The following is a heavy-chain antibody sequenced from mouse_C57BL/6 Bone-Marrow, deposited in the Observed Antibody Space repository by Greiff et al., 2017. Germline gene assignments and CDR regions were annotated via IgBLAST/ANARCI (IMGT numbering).Heavy chain of an antibody. D-gene: IGHD1-1*01. CDR3: TTWGTTVVAPYYFDY. CDR1: GFNIKDDY. J-gene: IGHJ2*01. CDR2: IDPENGDT. Sequence: EVQLQQSGAELVRPGASVKLSCTASGFNIKDDYMHWVKQRPEQGLEWIGWIDPENGDTEYASKFQGKGTITADTYSNAAYLQLSSLTSEDTAVYYCTTWGTTVVAPYYFDYWGQGTTLTVSS. V-gene: IGHV14-4*01.